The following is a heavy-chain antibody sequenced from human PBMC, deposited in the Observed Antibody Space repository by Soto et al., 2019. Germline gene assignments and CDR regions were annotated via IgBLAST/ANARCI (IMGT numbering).Heavy chain of an antibody. Sequence: EVQLVESGGGLVQPGGSLRLSCAASGFTFSSYWMHWVRQAPGKGLVWVSRINSDGSSTSYADSVRGRFTISRDNAKNTLYLQMNSLRAEDTAVYYCARDSPGITGTSSEMDVWGKGTTVTVSS. V-gene: IGHV3-74*01. CDR1: GFTFSSYW. J-gene: IGHJ6*04. CDR2: INSDGSST. CDR3: ARDSPGITGTSSEMDV. D-gene: IGHD1-20*01.